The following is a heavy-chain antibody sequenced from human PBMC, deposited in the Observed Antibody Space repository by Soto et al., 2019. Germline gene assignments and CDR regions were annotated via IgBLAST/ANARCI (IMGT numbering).Heavy chain of an antibody. CDR3: AKLYCSSTSCYEDAFDI. CDR2: ISGSGGST. J-gene: IGHJ3*02. D-gene: IGHD2-2*01. CDR1: GFTFSSYA. Sequence: GSLRLSCAASGFTFSSYAMSWVRQAPGKGLEWVSAISGSGGSTYYADSVKGRFTISRDNSKNTLYLQMNSLRAEDTAVYYCAKLYCSSTSCYEDAFDIWGQGTMVTVSS. V-gene: IGHV3-23*01.